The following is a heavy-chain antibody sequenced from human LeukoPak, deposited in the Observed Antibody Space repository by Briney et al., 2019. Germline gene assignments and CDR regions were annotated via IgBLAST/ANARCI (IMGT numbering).Heavy chain of an antibody. V-gene: IGHV4-30-2*01. CDR3: TFNLGSGSYAFDI. J-gene: IGHJ3*02. Sequence: SQTLSLTCTVSGGSISSGGYYWSWIRQPPGKGLEWIGYIYHSGSTYYNPSIKSRVTISLDTSKNQFSLKLSSVTAADTAVYYCTFNLGSGSYAFDIWGQGTMVTVSS. CDR2: IYHSGST. CDR1: GGSISSGGYY. D-gene: IGHD3-10*01.